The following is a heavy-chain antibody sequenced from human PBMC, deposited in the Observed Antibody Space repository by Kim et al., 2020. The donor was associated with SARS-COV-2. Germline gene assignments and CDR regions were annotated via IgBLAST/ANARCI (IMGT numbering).Heavy chain of an antibody. Sequence: LSLTCAASGFTFSDHYMSWIRQAPGKGLEWVSYISSSSSYTNYADSVKGRFTISRDNAKKSLYLQMNSLRAEDTAVYYCAREREGLDYWGQGTLVTVSS. CDR2: ISSSSSYT. CDR3: AREREGLDY. J-gene: IGHJ4*02. CDR1: GFTFSDHY. V-gene: IGHV3-11*05.